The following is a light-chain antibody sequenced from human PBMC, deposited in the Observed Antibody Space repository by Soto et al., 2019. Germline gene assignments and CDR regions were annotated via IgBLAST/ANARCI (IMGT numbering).Light chain of an antibody. J-gene: IGLJ2*01. CDR1: NIGSKS. CDR3: QVWDSSSDHPL. Sequence: SYELTQPPSVSVAPGQTARITCGGNNIGSKSVHWYQQKPGQAPVLVVYDDNDRPSGIPERFSGSNSGNTATLTISRVEAGDEADYYCQVWDSSSDHPLFGGVTKLTVL. CDR2: DDN. V-gene: IGLV3-21*02.